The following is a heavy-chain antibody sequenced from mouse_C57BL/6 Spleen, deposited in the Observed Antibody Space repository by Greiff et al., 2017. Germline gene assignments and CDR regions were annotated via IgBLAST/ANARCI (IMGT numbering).Heavy chain of an antibody. J-gene: IGHJ2*01. CDR2: IDPETGGT. V-gene: IGHV1-15*01. CDR3: TRRDY. CDR1: GYTFTDYD. Sequence: QVQLQQSGAELVRPGASVTLSCKASGYTFTDYDMHWVKQTPVHGLEWIGAIDPETGGTAYNQKFKGKAILTADKASSTAYMELRSLTSEDSAVYYCTRRDYWGQGTTLTVSS.